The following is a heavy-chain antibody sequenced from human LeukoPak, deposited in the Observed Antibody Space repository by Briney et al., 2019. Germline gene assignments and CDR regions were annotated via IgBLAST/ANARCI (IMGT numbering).Heavy chain of an antibody. V-gene: IGHV1-18*01. Sequence: ASVKVSCKASGYTFTSYGISWVRQAPGQGLEWMGWISAYNGNTNYAQKLQGRVTVTTDTSTSTAYMELRSLRSDDTAVYYCARDLSPLGRYYYGMDVWGQGTTVTVSS. CDR1: GYTFTSYG. CDR2: ISAYNGNT. CDR3: ARDLSPLGRYYYGMDV. J-gene: IGHJ6*02.